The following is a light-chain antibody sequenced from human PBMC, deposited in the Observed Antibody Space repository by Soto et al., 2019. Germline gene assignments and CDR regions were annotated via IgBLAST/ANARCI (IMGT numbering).Light chain of an antibody. CDR2: EVS. Sequence: QSVLTQPASVSGSPGQSITISCTGTSNDIAIYNYVSWYQQHPGKAPKLVIYEVSSRPSGVSDRFSASKSGITASLTISGLQPEDEADYFCSSYTTASTLVFGGGTQLTVL. V-gene: IGLV2-14*03. J-gene: IGLJ2*01. CDR3: SSYTTASTLV. CDR1: SNDIAIYNY.